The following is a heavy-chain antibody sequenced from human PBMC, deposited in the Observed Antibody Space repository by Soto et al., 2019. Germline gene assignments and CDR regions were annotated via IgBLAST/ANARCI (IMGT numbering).Heavy chain of an antibody. CDR2: IYHSGSA. V-gene: IGHV4-4*02. CDR1: GGSVSSSNW. CDR3: ARVPGVVVSADDAFDI. D-gene: IGHD2-21*02. J-gene: IGHJ3*02. Sequence: QVQLQESGPGLVKPSGTLSLTCAVSGGSVSSSNWWSWVRQSPGKGLEWMGGIYHSGSANYNPSLKSLATISLDKSKNQFSLRLTSVTAADTAVYYCARVPGVVVSADDAFDIWGPGTRVIVSS.